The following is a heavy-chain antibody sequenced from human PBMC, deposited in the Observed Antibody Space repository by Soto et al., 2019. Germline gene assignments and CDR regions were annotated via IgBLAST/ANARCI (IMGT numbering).Heavy chain of an antibody. CDR3: ARDLHVGALDY. J-gene: IGHJ4*02. V-gene: IGHV1-18*01. Sequence: QVQLVQSGAEVKKPGASVKVSCKASGYTFTSYGISWVRQAPGHGLEWMGWLSANNGNTKYAQKIQRRVTMTTDTSTGTAHMALRSLRSDDTAVYYCARDLHVGALDYWGQGTRVTVSS. D-gene: IGHD1-26*01. CDR2: LSANNGNT. CDR1: GYTFTSYG.